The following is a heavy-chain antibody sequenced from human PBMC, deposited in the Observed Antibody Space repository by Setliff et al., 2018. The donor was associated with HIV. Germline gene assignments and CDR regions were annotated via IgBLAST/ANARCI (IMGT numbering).Heavy chain of an antibody. CDR3: ARDADYDFWSGYPHYFDY. J-gene: IGHJ4*02. CDR2: INPSGDNT. V-gene: IGHV1-46*01. D-gene: IGHD3-3*01. Sequence: RASVKVSCKASGYTFTSYYIHWVRQAPGQGLEWMGIINPSGDNTNYALKFQGRVTMTRDTSTSTVYMELSSLRSEDTAVYYCARDADYDFWSGYPHYFDYWGQGTLVTVSS. CDR1: GYTFTSYY.